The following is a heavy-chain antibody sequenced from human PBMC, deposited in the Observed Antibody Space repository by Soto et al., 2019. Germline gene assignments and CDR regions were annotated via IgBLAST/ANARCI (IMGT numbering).Heavy chain of an antibody. Sequence: QVQLVQSGAEVKKPGSSVKVSCKASGGTFSSYTISWVRQAPGQGFEWMGMIIPILGIANYAQKFQGRVTITADKSTSTAYMELSSLRSEDTAVYDCARSQLVTNWFDPWGQGTLVTVSA. CDR3: ARSQLVTNWFDP. J-gene: IGHJ5*02. V-gene: IGHV1-69*02. CDR2: IIPILGIA. CDR1: GGTFSSYT. D-gene: IGHD6-13*01.